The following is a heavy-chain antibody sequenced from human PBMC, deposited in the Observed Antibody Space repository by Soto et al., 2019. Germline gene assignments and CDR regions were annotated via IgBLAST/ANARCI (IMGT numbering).Heavy chain of an antibody. Sequence: QITLKESGPTLVKPTQTLTLTCTFSGFSLSTSGVGVAWIRQPPGKALEWLALIYWDDDKRYRPSLDSRLTISKDTSNNQVVLTKTNMVSVDTATYYCTYLPCSGGSCYWFSFAGMDVWGQGTTVTVSS. D-gene: IGHD2-15*01. CDR3: TYLPCSGGSCYWFSFAGMDV. V-gene: IGHV2-5*02. CDR2: IYWDDDK. CDR1: GFSLSTSGVG. J-gene: IGHJ6*02.